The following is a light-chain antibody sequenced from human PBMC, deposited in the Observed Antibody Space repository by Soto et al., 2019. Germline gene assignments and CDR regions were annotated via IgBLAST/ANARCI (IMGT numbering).Light chain of an antibody. CDR2: GAS. CDR1: QSVSSN. CDR3: QQYNNWRT. V-gene: IGKV3-15*01. J-gene: IGKJ4*02. Sequence: EIVMTQSPATLSLSPGERATLSCRASQSVSSNLSWYQQQPGQAPSLLIYGASTRAAAIPARFSGSGSGTDFSLTIGFLQSEDFVFYYCQQYNNWRTFGGGTKLEIK.